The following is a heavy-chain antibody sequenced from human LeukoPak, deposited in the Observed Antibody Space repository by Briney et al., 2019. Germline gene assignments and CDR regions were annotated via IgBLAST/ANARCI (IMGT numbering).Heavy chain of an antibody. CDR1: GFTLSTYA. V-gene: IGHV3-23*01. CDR2: ISGSGGST. Sequence: PGGSLRLSCAASGFTLSTYAMSWVRQAPGKGLEWVSAISGSGGSTYYADSVKGRFTISRDNSKNTLYLQMNSLRAEDTAVYYCARLFRVVVPAANTHFDYWGQGTLVTVSS. J-gene: IGHJ4*02. D-gene: IGHD2-2*01. CDR3: ARLFRVVVPAANTHFDY.